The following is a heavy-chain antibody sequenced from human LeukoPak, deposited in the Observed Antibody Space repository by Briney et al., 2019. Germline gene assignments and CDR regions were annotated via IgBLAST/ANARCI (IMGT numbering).Heavy chain of an antibody. V-gene: IGHV1-69*04. D-gene: IGHD1-26*01. CDR3: ARRYSGSYYYFDY. J-gene: IGHJ4*02. CDR1: GGTFSSYA. CDR2: IIPILGIA. Sequence: SVKVSCKASGGTFSSYAISWVRQAPGQGLEWMGRIIPILGIANYAQKFQGRVTITADKSTSTAYVELSSLRSEDTAVYYCARRYSGSYYYFDYWGQGTLVTVSS.